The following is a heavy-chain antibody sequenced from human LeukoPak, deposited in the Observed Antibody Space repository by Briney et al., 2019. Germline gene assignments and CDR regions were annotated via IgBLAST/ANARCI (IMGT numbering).Heavy chain of an antibody. Sequence: GASVKVSCKASGGTFSSYAISWVRQAPGQGLEWMGGIIPIFGTANYAQKFQGRVTITADESTSTAYMELSSLRSEDTAVYYCARDPFFSTILEKRNWFDPWGQGTLVTVSS. CDR3: ARDPFFSTILEKRNWFDP. CDR2: IIPIFGTA. V-gene: IGHV1-69*13. CDR1: GGTFSSYA. J-gene: IGHJ5*02. D-gene: IGHD3-3*01.